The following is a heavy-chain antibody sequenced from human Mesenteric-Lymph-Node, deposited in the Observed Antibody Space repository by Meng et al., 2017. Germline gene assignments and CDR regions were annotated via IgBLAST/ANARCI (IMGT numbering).Heavy chain of an antibody. V-gene: IGHV3-48*03. D-gene: IGHD3-10*01. Sequence: GESLKISCAASGFTFSSFDMNWVRQAPGKGLEWLSYISSGGGTKKYADSVKGRFTISRDNAKDSLSLQMNNLRAEDTAVYYCARERSSGRPFYYYYGMDVWGQGTTVTVSS. J-gene: IGHJ6*02. CDR1: GFTFSSFD. CDR2: ISSGGGTK. CDR3: ARERSSGRPFYYYYGMDV.